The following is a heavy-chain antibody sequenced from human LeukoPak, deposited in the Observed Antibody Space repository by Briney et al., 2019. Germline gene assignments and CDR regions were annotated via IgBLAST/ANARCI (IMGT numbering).Heavy chain of an antibody. D-gene: IGHD3-3*01. CDR2: ISSSSSYI. CDR1: GFTFSSYS. V-gene: IGHV3-21*04. CDR3: AKSHRGGLRFMVGFFYMDV. Sequence: GGSLRLSCAASGFTFSSYSMNWVRQAPGKGLEWVSSISSSSSYIYYADSVKGRFTTSRDNSNNTVYLQMKSLRAEDTAVYYCAKSHRGGLRFMVGFFYMDVWGSGTTVAVSS. J-gene: IGHJ6*03.